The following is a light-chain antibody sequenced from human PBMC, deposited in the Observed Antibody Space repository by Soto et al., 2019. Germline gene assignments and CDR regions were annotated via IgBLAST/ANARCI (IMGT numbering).Light chain of an antibody. CDR1: QTISSW. V-gene: IGKV1-5*03. CDR3: QHYNSYSEA. J-gene: IGKJ1*01. Sequence: DIQMTKSPATLSGSVGDRVTITCRASQTISSWLAWYQQKPGKAPKLLIYKASTLKSGVPSRFSGSGSGPEFTLTIRSLQPDDFATYYCQHYNSYSEAFGQGTKVDIK. CDR2: KAS.